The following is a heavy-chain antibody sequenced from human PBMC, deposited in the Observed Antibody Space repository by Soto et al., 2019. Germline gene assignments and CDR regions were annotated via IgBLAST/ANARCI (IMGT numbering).Heavy chain of an antibody. D-gene: IGHD4-17*01. CDR1: KFTFSAYA. V-gene: IGHV3-23*04. J-gene: IGHJ3*01. CDR2: ISGSGGGT. Sequence: EVQVVESGGGLVQPGGSLRLSCATSKFTFSAYAMTWVRQAPGEGLEWVSSISGSGGGTSYADSVKGRFSISRDNSKNTLYLRMNSLRVEDTAVYYCTRDTNGDHIGAFDFWGQGIVVTVSS. CDR3: TRDTNGDHIGAFDF.